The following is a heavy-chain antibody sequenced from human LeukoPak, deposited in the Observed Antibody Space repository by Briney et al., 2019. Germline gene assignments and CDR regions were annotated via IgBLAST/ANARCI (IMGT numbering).Heavy chain of an antibody. CDR1: GRSISSYY. D-gene: IGHD2-15*01. Sequence: PSETLSLTCTVSGRSISSYYWSWIRQPPGKGLEWIGYIYYSGSTNYNPSLKSRVTISVDTSKNQFSLKLSSVTAADTAVYYYARGSGGSWWNWFDPWGQGTLVTVSS. CDR3: ARGSGGSWWNWFDP. J-gene: IGHJ5*02. V-gene: IGHV4-59*01. CDR2: IYYSGST.